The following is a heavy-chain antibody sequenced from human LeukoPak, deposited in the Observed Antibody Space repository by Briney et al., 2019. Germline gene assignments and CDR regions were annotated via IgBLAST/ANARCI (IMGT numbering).Heavy chain of an antibody. J-gene: IGHJ4*02. V-gene: IGHV1-8*03. CDR3: ARTTSFTASGYDC. CDR2: MNPYTGDR. Sequence: ASVKVSCKTSGYSFTTYHINWVRQASGQGGEWLGWMNPYTGDRGYAQRFQGRLSITSDTSISTAYIELRSLKSDDTAVYFCARTTSFTASGYDCWGQGTLVTVSS. CDR1: GYSFTTYH. D-gene: IGHD6-25*01.